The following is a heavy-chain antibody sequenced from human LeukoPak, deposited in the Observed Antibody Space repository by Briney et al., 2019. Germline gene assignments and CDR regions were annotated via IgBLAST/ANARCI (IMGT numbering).Heavy chain of an antibody. CDR2: IYTTGTT. CDR3: GRQGYTASYYFLDY. V-gene: IGHV4-4*07. CDR1: SGSINSYY. J-gene: IGHJ4*02. Sequence: SETLSLTCTVSSGSINSYYWGWVRQPPGKGVEWIGRIYTTGTTQYTPSLKRRVTMSVHTSTNQFSLNLRSMTAADTAVYYCGRQGYTASYYFLDYWSQGTLVAVS. D-gene: IGHD1-26*01.